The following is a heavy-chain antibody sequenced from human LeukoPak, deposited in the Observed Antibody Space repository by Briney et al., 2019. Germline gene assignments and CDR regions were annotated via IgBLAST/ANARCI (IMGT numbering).Heavy chain of an antibody. J-gene: IGHJ6*03. D-gene: IGHD2-2*01. Sequence: SETLSLTCTVSGGSISSYYWSWIRQPAGKGLEWIGRISTSGSTNYNPSLKSRVTISVDKSKNQFSLKLSSVTAADTAVYYCAREYQQYYYYMDVWGKGTTVTVSS. CDR1: GGSISSYY. CDR3: AREYQQYYYYMDV. CDR2: ISTSGST. V-gene: IGHV4-4*07.